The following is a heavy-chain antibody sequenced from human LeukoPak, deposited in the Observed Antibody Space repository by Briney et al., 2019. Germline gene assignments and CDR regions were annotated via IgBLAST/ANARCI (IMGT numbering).Heavy chain of an antibody. CDR2: VSGSGTNT. J-gene: IGHJ3*02. CDR1: GFTFRNYA. CDR3: AKETLGYRRGLEM. Sequence: PGGSLRLSRAASGFTFRNYAMTYVRQAPGKGLEWVASVSGSGTNTYYADSVKGRFTISRDNSKNTVTLGMSSLRGEDTAHYYCAKETLGYRRGLEMWGQGATVTVSS. V-gene: IGHV3-23*01. D-gene: IGHD3-16*02.